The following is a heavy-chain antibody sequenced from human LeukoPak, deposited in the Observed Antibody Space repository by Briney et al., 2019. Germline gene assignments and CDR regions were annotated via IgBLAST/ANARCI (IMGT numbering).Heavy chain of an antibody. CDR2: IRSKADNYAT. V-gene: IGHV3-73*01. CDR1: GFTFSGSP. Sequence: GRSLRLSCAASGFTFSGSPILWVRQASGKGLEWVGRIRSKADNYATAYAASVQGRCTISRDDSKSTAYLQLNSLKTEDTAVYYCTQSNYWGQGALVTVSS. J-gene: IGHJ4*02. CDR3: TQSNY.